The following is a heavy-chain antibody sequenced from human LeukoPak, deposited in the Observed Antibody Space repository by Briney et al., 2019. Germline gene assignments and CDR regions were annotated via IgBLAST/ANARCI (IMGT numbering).Heavy chain of an antibody. Sequence: PSGTLSLTCAVSGGSISGSNWWSWVRQPPGKGLEWIGEIYHSGSTNCNPSLKTRVTISVDKSKNQFSLRLNSVTAADTAVYYCASVDYYDGSGLTWGQGTMVTVSS. V-gene: IGHV4-4*02. J-gene: IGHJ3*01. D-gene: IGHD3-22*01. CDR2: IYHSGST. CDR3: ASVDYYDGSGLT. CDR1: GGSISGSNW.